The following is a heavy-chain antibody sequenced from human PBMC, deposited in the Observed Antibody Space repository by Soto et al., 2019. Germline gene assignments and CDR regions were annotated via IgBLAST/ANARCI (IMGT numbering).Heavy chain of an antibody. J-gene: IGHJ4*02. D-gene: IGHD3-10*01. CDR2: VSHRGST. Sequence: QVQLQQWGAGLLKPSETLSLTCAVYGGSFSDHYWSWIPQPPGKGLEWIGEVSHRGSTNYNPSLKSRVTISVDTSKNQFSLKLSSVSAADTAVYYCARVGGFNYLSDYWGQGTLVTVSS. CDR3: ARVGGFNYLSDY. CDR1: GGSFSDHY. V-gene: IGHV4-34*01.